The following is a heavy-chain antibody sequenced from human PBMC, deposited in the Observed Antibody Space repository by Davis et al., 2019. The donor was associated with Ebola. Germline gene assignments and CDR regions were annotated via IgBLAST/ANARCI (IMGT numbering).Heavy chain of an antibody. CDR3: ARFRSRNYYYYGMDV. Sequence: GESLKISCAASGFTVSSNYMSWVRQAPGKGLEWVSVIYSGGSTYYADSVKGRFTISRDNSKNTLYLQMNSLRAEDTAVYYCARFRSRNYYYYGMDVWGQGTTVTVSS. J-gene: IGHJ6*02. CDR2: IYSGGST. V-gene: IGHV3-66*01. CDR1: GFTVSSNY. D-gene: IGHD1-14*01.